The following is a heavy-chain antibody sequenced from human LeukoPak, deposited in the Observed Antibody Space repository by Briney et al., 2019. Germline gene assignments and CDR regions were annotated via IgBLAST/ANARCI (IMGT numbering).Heavy chain of an antibody. Sequence: GGSLRLSCAASGFTFSSYGVHWVRQAPGKGLEWVAFIRYDGSNKYYADSVKGRFTISRDNSKNTLYLQMNSLRAEDTAVYYCANVGQLLYVYWGQGTLVTVSS. CDR2: IRYDGSNK. V-gene: IGHV3-30*02. CDR3: ANVGQLLYVY. J-gene: IGHJ4*02. CDR1: GFTFSSYG. D-gene: IGHD2-2*02.